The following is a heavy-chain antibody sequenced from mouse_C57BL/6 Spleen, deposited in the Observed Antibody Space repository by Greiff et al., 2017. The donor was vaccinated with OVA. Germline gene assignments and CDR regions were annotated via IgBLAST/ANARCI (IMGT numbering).Heavy chain of an antibody. CDR1: GYTFTDYN. Sequence: VQLQQSGPELVKPGASVKIPCKASGYTFTDYNMDWVKQSHGKSLEWIGDINPNTGGTIYNQKFKGKATLTVDKSSSTAYMELRSLTSEDTAVYYCARFPPPYGNYDHYYAMDYWGQGTSVTVSS. D-gene: IGHD2-1*01. J-gene: IGHJ4*01. CDR3: ARFPPPYGNYDHYYAMDY. CDR2: INPNTGGT. V-gene: IGHV1-18*01.